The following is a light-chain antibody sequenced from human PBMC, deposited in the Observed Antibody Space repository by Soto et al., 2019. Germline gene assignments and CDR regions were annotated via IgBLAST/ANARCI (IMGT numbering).Light chain of an antibody. CDR1: QSVSSSS. V-gene: IGKV3-20*01. Sequence: EIVLTQSPGILSLSPGERATLXCRXSQSVSSSSLAWYQQKPGRAPRLLIYVASSRATGIPDRFSGSGSGTDFTLTISRLEPEDFAVYYCQQYGSSPVTFGQGTKVDIK. CDR2: VAS. CDR3: QQYGSSPVT. J-gene: IGKJ1*01.